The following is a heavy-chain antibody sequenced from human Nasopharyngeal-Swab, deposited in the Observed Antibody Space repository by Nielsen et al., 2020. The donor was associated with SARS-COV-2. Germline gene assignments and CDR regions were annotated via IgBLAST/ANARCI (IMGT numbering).Heavy chain of an antibody. Sequence: SETLSLPCTVSGDSIAYSTFYWGSIRQPPGKGLEWIGNIYYNGNTYQNPSLKSRLTISVDKFKNQFSLQLSSVTAADTAVYYCVRSSSWYYFDYWAQGTQVTVSS. CDR2: IYYNGNT. D-gene: IGHD6-13*01. CDR3: VRSSSWYYFDY. J-gene: IGHJ4*02. CDR1: GDSIAYSTFY. V-gene: IGHV4-39*01.